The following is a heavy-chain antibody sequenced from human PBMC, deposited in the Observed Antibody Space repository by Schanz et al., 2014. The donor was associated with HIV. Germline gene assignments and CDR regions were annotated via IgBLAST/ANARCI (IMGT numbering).Heavy chain of an antibody. Sequence: EVFLVESGGALVQPGRSLRLSCAASGFTFEDYAMHWVRQAPGKGLEWVSGMSCNRRRIGYADSVKGRFSISRDNAKNLLFLEMNSLRVEDTALYYCAKGIMGSTEFYYGMDVWGQGTTVTVSS. V-gene: IGHV3-9*01. D-gene: IGHD3-10*01. CDR2: MSCNRRRI. CDR1: GFTFEDYA. J-gene: IGHJ6*02. CDR3: AKGIMGSTEFYYGMDV.